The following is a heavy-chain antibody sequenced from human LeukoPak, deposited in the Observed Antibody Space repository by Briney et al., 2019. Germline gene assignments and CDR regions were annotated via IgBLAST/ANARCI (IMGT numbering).Heavy chain of an antibody. CDR3: AKGRGCSSSWPRSDY. D-gene: IGHD6-13*01. CDR2: IRYDGSNK. CDR1: GFVFSTYG. J-gene: IGHJ4*02. Sequence: TGGSLRLSCAASGFVFSTYGLHWGRHAPGKGVEGVASIRYDGSNKFYADSVKGRFTNCRDNSKNTLYLQMNSLRAEDTAVYYCAKGRGCSSSWPRSDYWGQGTLVSVSS. V-gene: IGHV3-30*02.